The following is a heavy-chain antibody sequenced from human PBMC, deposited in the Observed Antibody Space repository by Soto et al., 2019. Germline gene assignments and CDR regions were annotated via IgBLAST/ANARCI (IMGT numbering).Heavy chain of an antibody. CDR3: ARDRAPWCSSTSCLGAFDY. D-gene: IGHD2-2*01. V-gene: IGHV1-69*01. CDR2: IIPIFGTA. CDR1: GGTFSSYA. J-gene: IGHJ4*02. Sequence: QVQLVQSGAEVKKPGSSVKVSCKASGGTFSSYAISWVRQAPGQGLEWMGGIIPIFGTANYAQKFQGRVTITADESTSTAYMELSSLRSEDTAVYYCARDRAPWCSSTSCLGAFDYWGQGTLVTVSS.